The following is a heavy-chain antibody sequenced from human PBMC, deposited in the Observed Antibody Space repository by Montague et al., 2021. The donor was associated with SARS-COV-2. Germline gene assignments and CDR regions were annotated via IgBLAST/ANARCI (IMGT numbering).Heavy chain of an antibody. Sequence: SETLSLTCSVSGGTLSSTSFYWGWIRQPPGRGLEWIGTMHYSERPYYNPSLKNRVTISVDTSKNQFSLKLSSVTAADTAVYYCARGSTVTHYWGQGTLVTVSS. CDR2: MHYSERP. CDR1: GGTLSSTSFY. D-gene: IGHD4-17*01. CDR3: ARGSTVTHY. V-gene: IGHV4-39*07. J-gene: IGHJ4*02.